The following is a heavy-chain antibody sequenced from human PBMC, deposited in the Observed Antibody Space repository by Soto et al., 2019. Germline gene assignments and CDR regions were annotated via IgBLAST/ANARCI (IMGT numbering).Heavy chain of an antibody. J-gene: IGHJ5*02. D-gene: IGHD3-22*01. Sequence: SETLCLTCAVSGGSISSVCYSWSWIRQPPGKGLEWIGYIYHSGSTYYNPSLKSRVTISVDRSKNQFSLKLSSVTAADTAVYYCARAFNYYDSSGYYGYNWFDPWGQGTLVTVSS. CDR1: GGSISSVCYS. CDR2: IYHSGST. CDR3: ARAFNYYDSSGYYGYNWFDP. V-gene: IGHV4-30-2*01.